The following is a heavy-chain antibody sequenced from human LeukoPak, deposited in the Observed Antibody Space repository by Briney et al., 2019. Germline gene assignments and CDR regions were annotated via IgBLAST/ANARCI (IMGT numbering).Heavy chain of an antibody. V-gene: IGHV3-23*01. CDR2: ISGGTT. CDR3: AKSVYHSGNY. J-gene: IGHJ4*02. Sequence: GGSLRLSCAASGFAISTYGMSWVRQAPGKGLEWVSSISGGTTYYADSVKGRFTISRDNSKNTVSLQMNSLRAEDTAVYYCAKSVYHSGNYWGQGTLVTVSS. D-gene: IGHD3-10*01. CDR1: GFAISTYG.